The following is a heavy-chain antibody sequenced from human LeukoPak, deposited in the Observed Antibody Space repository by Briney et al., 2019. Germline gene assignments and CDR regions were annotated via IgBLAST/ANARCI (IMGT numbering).Heavy chain of an antibody. D-gene: IGHD5-18*01. CDR2: IYPGDSDT. Sequence: GESLKISCKGSADSFTSYWIGWVRQMPGKGLEWMGIIYPGDSDTRYSPSFQGQVTISADKSISTAYLQWSSLKASDTAMYYCARVWDTALYYYYMDVWGKGTTVTVSS. CDR3: ARVWDTALYYYYMDV. CDR1: ADSFTSYW. J-gene: IGHJ6*03. V-gene: IGHV5-51*01.